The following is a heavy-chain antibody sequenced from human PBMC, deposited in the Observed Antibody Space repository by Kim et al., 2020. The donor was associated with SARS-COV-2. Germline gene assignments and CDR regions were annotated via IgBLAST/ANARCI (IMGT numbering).Heavy chain of an antibody. V-gene: IGHV3-23*01. J-gene: IGHJ5*01. Sequence: GGSLRLSCAASGFTLSTYVMSWVRQAPGKGLEWVAAVSGTGADTYYADSVKGRSTISKDYSQNRQHLQMNSLSAEDTALYYCATNGYRINWYVFWGHG. CDR3: ATNGYRINWYVF. CDR2: VSGTGADT. CDR1: GFTLSTYV. D-gene: IGHD5-12*01.